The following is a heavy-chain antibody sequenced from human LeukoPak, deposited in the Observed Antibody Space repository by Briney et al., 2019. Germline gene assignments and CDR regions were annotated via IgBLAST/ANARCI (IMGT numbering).Heavy chain of an antibody. Sequence: GGSLRLSCAASGFTFSSYSMNWVRQAPGKGLEWVSSISSSSSYIYSADSVKGRFTISRDNAKNSLYLQMNSLRAEDTAVYYCATVGYSGYDKSDYWGQGTLVTVSS. CDR2: ISSSSSYI. V-gene: IGHV3-21*01. J-gene: IGHJ4*02. D-gene: IGHD5-12*01. CDR1: GFTFSSYS. CDR3: ATVGYSGYDKSDY.